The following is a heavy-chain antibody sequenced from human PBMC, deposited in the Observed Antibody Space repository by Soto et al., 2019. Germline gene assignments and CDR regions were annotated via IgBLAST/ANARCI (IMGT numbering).Heavy chain of an antibody. Sequence: PGGSLRLSCAASGFTFSSYAMHWVRQAPGKGLEWVAVISYDGSNKYYADSVKGRFTISRDNSKNTLYLQMNSLRAEDTAVYYCAREYYDFWSGYYPYYYYAMDVWGQGTTVTVS. CDR1: GFTFSSYA. D-gene: IGHD3-3*01. CDR2: ISYDGSNK. CDR3: AREYYDFWSGYYPYYYYAMDV. J-gene: IGHJ6*02. V-gene: IGHV3-30-3*01.